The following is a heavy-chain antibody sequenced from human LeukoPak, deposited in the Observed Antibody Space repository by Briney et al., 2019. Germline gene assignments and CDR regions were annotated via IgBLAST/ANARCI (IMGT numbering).Heavy chain of an antibody. CDR3: ARAQTSWHGASIDY. V-gene: IGHV3-30*03. CDR1: GFNFSGHA. CDR2: ISYNGVNK. J-gene: IGHJ4*02. D-gene: IGHD1-14*01. Sequence: GGSLRLSCTASGFNFSGHAMHWVRQTPGKGLEWVAVISYNGVNKNYGDSVTGRFTISRDNSRNTVYGQMDSLRSEDTAVNYCARAQTSWHGASIDYWGQGTLVTVSS.